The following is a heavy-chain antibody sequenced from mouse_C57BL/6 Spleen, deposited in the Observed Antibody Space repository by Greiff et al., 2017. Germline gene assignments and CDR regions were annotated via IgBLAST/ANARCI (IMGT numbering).Heavy chain of an antibody. J-gene: IGHJ4*01. Sequence: QVQLQQSGAELVRPGASVKLSCKASGYTFTSYGISWVKQRTGQGLEWIGEIYPRSGNTYYNEKFKGKATLTADKSSSTAYMELRSLTSEDSAVYFCARHGSSLYCAMDYWGQGTSGTVSS. CDR1: GYTFTSYG. D-gene: IGHD1-1*01. CDR3: ARHGSSLYCAMDY. V-gene: IGHV1-81*01. CDR2: IYPRSGNT.